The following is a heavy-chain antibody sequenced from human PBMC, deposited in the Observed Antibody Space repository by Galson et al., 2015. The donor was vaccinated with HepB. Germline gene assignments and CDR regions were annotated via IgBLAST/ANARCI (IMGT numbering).Heavy chain of an antibody. CDR1: GYTFTSYA. D-gene: IGHD2-2*01. CDR2: INTNTGNP. J-gene: IGHJ6*02. V-gene: IGHV7-4-1*02. Sequence: SVKVSCKASGYTFTSYAMNWVRQAPGQGLEWMGWINTNTGNPTYAQGFTGRFVFSLDTSVSTAYLQISSLKAEDTAVYYCARDKDCSSTSCYTYYYYGMDVWGQGTTVTVSS. CDR3: ARDKDCSSTSCYTYYYYGMDV.